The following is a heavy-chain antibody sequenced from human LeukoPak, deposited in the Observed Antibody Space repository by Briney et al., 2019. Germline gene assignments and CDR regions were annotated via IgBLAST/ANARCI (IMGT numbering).Heavy chain of an antibody. Sequence: GGCLRLSCAASGFTFSSYNVNWVRQAPGKGLEWVSYIKSSGRTTYHADSVRGRFTVSRDNAKNSLYLQMNSLRAEDTAVYYCAREQDNGSYLPQWGQGTLVTVSS. CDR2: IKSSGRTT. CDR1: GFTFSSYN. V-gene: IGHV3-48*04. J-gene: IGHJ4*02. D-gene: IGHD1-26*01. CDR3: AREQDNGSYLPQ.